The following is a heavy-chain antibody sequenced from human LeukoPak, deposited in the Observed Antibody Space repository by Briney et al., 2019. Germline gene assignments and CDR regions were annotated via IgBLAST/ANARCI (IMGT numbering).Heavy chain of an antibody. D-gene: IGHD3-10*01. CDR3: ARWAIFGGWFDP. J-gene: IGHJ5*02. CDR1: GGSISSGSYY. V-gene: IGHV4-61*02. Sequence: SETLSLTCTVSGGSISSGSYYWSWIRQPAGKGLEWIGCIYTSGSTNYNPSLKSRVTISVDTSKNQFSLKLSSVTAADTAVYYCARWAIFGGWFDPWGQGTLVTASS. CDR2: IYTSGST.